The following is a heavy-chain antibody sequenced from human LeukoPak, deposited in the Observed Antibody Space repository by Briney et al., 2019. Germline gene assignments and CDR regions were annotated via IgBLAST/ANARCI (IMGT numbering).Heavy chain of an antibody. CDR3: ARDLDVSGGDWSPDAFDI. D-gene: IGHD2-21*01. CDR1: GFTFSSYG. J-gene: IGHJ3*02. Sequence: PGGSLRLSCAASGFTFSSYGMHWVRQAPGKGLEWVAVISYDGSNKYYADSVKGRFTISRDNSKNTLYLQMNSLRAEDTAVYYCARDLDVSGGDWSPDAFDIWGQGTMVTVSS. CDR2: ISYDGSNK. V-gene: IGHV3-30*03.